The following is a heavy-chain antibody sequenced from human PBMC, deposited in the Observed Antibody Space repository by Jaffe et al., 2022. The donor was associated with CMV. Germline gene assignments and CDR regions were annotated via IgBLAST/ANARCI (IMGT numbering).Heavy chain of an antibody. Sequence: QVTLRESGPALVKPTQTLTLTCTFSGFSLSTSGMCVSWIRQPPGKALEWLALIDWDDDKYYSTSLKTRLTISKDTSKNQVVLTMTNMDPVDTATYYCARVGYSQDTAMAPFDYWGQGTLVTVSS. V-gene: IGHV2-70*01. CDR3: ARVGYSQDTAMAPFDY. J-gene: IGHJ4*02. CDR1: GFSLSTSGMC. CDR2: IDWDDDK. D-gene: IGHD5-18*01.